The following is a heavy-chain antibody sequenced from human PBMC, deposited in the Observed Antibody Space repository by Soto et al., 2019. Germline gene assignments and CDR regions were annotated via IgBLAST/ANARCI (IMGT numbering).Heavy chain of an antibody. CDR3: ARNYYDSSGWGDWYFDL. Sequence: QLQLQESGPGLVKPSETLSLTCTVSGGSISSSSYYWGWIRQPPGNGLEWIGSIYYSGSTYYNPSLKSRVTTSVDTSKNQFSLKLNSVTAADTAVYYCARNYYDSSGWGDWYFDLWGRGTLVSVSS. CDR2: IYYSGST. CDR1: GGSISSSSYY. J-gene: IGHJ2*01. D-gene: IGHD3-22*01. V-gene: IGHV4-39*01.